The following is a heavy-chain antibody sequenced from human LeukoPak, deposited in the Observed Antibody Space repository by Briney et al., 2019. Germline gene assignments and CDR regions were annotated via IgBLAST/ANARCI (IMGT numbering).Heavy chain of an antibody. D-gene: IGHD4-17*01. Sequence: SGPALVKPTQTLTLTCTFSGFSLTTSGMRVSWIRQPPGKALEWLARIDWNDAKFYSTSLKTRLTISKDTSKNQVVLTMTNMDPVDTATYYCARILYGDRGDFFDSWGQGTLVTVSS. CDR1: GFSLTTSGMR. CDR2: IDWNDAK. J-gene: IGHJ4*02. CDR3: ARILYGDRGDFFDS. V-gene: IGHV2-70*04.